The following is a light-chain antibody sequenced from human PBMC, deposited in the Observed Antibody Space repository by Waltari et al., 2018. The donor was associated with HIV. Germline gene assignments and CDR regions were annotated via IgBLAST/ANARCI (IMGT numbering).Light chain of an antibody. J-gene: IGLJ2*01. Sequence: QSALTQPASVSGSPAQSITISCNGTTTDIGGYNYVSWYQRHPDKAPKLIIFGVSKRPSAIASRFSGSKSGYTASLTISVLQAEAEADYYCCSYTNITTNYVLFGGGTKLTVL. V-gene: IGLV2-14*03. CDR2: GVS. CDR1: TTDIGGYNY. CDR3: CSYTNITTNYVL.